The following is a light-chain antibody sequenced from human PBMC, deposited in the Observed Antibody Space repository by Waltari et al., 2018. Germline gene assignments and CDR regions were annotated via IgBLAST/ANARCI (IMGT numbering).Light chain of an antibody. CDR2: AAS. V-gene: IGKV1-NL1*01. J-gene: IGKJ1*01. CDR1: QGISNS. CDR3: QQYYTSPPPT. Sequence: DIQMTQSPSSLSASVGDRVTITCRANQGISNSLAWYQQKPGKAPKLLLYAASRLESGVPSRFSGSASGTDYTLTISSLQPEDFATYYCQQYYTSPPPTFGQGTKVEIK.